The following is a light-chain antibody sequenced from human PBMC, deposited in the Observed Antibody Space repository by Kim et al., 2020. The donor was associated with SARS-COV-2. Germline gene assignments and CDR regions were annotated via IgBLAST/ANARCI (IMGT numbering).Light chain of an antibody. J-gene: IGKJ1*01. CDR2: KAS. Sequence: SVGDRLTLTCRASQSISSWLAWYQQKPGKAPKLLIYKASSLESGVPSRFSGSGSGTEFTLTISSLQPDDFATYYCQQYNSYSWTFGQGTKVDIK. V-gene: IGKV1-5*03. CDR3: QQYNSYSWT. CDR1: QSISSW.